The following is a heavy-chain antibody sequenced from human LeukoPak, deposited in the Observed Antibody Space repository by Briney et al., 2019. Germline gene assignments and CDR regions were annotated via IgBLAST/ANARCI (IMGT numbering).Heavy chain of an antibody. CDR3: VRESGSYYFDY. V-gene: IGHV3-9*03. CDR2: ITGNGGTI. Sequence: AGRSLRLSXAASGFSFDDYAMHWVWQAPGKGLEWVSGITGNGGTIAYADSVKGRFTVSRDNAKSSLYLQMSSLRAEDMALYYCVRESGSYYFDYWGQGTLVTVSS. D-gene: IGHD3-22*01. J-gene: IGHJ4*02. CDR1: GFSFDDYA.